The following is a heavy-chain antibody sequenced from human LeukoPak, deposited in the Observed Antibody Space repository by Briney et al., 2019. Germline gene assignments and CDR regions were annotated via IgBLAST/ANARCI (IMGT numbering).Heavy chain of an antibody. CDR2: IYYSGST. V-gene: IGHV4-31*03. CDR1: GGSISSGGYY. J-gene: IGHJ4*02. CDR3: ASLWYYYGSGTSGYFDY. Sequence: SETLSLTCTVSGGSISSGGYYWSWIRQHPGKGLEWIGYIYYSGSTYYNPSLKSRVTISVDTSKNQFSLKLSSVTAADTAVYYCASLWYYYGSGTSGYFDYWGQGTLVTVSS. D-gene: IGHD3-10*01.